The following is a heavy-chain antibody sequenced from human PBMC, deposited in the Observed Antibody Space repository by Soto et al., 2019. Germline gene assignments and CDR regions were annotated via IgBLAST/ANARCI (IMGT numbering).Heavy chain of an antibody. Sequence: PGGSLRLSCAASGFTFSSYGMHWVRQAPGKGLEWVAVISYDGSNKYYADSVKGRFTISRDNSKNTLYLQMNSLRAEDTAVYYCAKEVWNYPHTDAEYFQHWGQGTLVTVSS. J-gene: IGHJ1*01. CDR3: AKEVWNYPHTDAEYFQH. V-gene: IGHV3-30*18. CDR1: GFTFSSYG. CDR2: ISYDGSNK. D-gene: IGHD1-7*01.